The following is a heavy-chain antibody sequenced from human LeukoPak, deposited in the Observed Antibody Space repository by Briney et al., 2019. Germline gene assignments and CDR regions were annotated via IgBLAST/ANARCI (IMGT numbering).Heavy chain of an antibody. CDR1: GYTFIGYY. V-gene: IGHV1-2*02. CDR3: ARHPYVSGNYYFDY. D-gene: IGHD3-10*01. Sequence: ASVKVSCKASGYTFIGYYMHWLRQAPGQRLEWMGLINPNSGGTNYAQNFQGRVTMTRDTSSSTAYMELSRLRSDDTAIYYCARHPYVSGNYYFDYWGQGTLVTVSS. J-gene: IGHJ4*02. CDR2: INPNSGGT.